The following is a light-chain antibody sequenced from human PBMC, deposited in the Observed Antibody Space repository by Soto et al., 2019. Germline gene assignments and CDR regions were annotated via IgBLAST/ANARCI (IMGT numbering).Light chain of an antibody. Sequence: DIQMTQSPSSLSASVGDRVTITCRASQGIGPDLNWYQQKPGKAPNLLIYKSSTLRSGVPSRFSGSGSGTDFTLTISSLQPEDFATYYCQQSYTTPSWTFGQGTKVEIK. CDR2: KSS. V-gene: IGKV1-39*01. CDR1: QGIGPD. CDR3: QQSYTTPSWT. J-gene: IGKJ1*01.